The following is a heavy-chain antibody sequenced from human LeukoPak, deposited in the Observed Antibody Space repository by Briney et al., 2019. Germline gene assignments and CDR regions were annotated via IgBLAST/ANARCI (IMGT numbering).Heavy chain of an antibody. CDR2: IWSDGNNR. V-gene: IGHV3-30*02. CDR3: AKYPGASVSGFYMDV. J-gene: IGHJ6*03. D-gene: IGHD2-8*02. CDR1: GFTVRNYG. Sequence: GGSLRLSCAASGFTVRNYGMHWVRQATGKGLEWVSFIWSDGNNRFYADSVKGRFTISRDNSKNMLYLQMATLRAEDTALYYCAKYPGASVSGFYMDVWGKGTTVIVSS.